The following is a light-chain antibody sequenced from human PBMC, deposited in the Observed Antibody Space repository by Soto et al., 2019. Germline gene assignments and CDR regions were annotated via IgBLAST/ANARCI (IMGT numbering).Light chain of an antibody. CDR3: QQYNNWPPYT. CDR2: GAS. V-gene: IGKV3-15*01. CDR1: QSVSSN. J-gene: IGKJ2*01. Sequence: EIVMTQSPATLSVSPGERAALSCRASQSVSSNLAWYQQKGGQAPRLLIYGASTRATGIPARFSGSGSGTEFTLTISSLQSEDFAVYYCQQYNNWPPYTFGQGTKLEIK.